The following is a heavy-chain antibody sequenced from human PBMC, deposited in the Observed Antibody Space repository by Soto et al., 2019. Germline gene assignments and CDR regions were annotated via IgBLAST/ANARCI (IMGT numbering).Heavy chain of an antibody. Sequence: QVQLVQSGAEVKNPGASVKVSCKASGYSFTRYGIGWARQAPGQGLEWMGWINAYNGNTNYAQNPXGXLXXTTDTSTTTAYMELRSLRSNDTAIYYCAMVDVYVTPSPQDVWGQGTTVTVSS. D-gene: IGHD3-16*01. CDR1: GYSFTRYG. J-gene: IGHJ6*02. V-gene: IGHV1-18*01. CDR2: INAYNGNT. CDR3: AMVDVYVTPSPQDV.